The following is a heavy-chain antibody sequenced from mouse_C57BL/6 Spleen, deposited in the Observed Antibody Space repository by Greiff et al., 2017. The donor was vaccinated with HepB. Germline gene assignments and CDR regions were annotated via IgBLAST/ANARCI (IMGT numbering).Heavy chain of an antibody. CDR2: IWGVGST. CDR3: GSSQWGGNYAMDY. V-gene: IGHV2-6*01. J-gene: IGHJ4*01. CDR1: GFSLTSYG. D-gene: IGHD2-14*01. Sequence: VKLMESGPGLVAPSQSLSITCTVSGFSLTSYGVDWVRQSPGKGLEWLGVIWGVGSTNYNSALNSRLSISKGNSKSQVFLKMNSLQTDDTAMYYCGSSQWGGNYAMDYWGQGTSVTVSS.